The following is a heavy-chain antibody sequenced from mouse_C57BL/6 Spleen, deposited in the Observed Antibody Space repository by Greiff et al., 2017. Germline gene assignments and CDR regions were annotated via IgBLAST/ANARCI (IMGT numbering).Heavy chain of an antibody. J-gene: IGHJ3*01. D-gene: IGHD2-1*01. CDR2: ISYSGST. V-gene: IGHV3-1*01. CDR3: ARAVVTTDWFAY. Sequence: DVQLQESGPGMVKPSQSLSLTCSVTCYSITSGYDWHWIRHFPGNKLEWMGYISYSGSTNYNPTLKSRISITHDTSKNHFFLKLNSVTTEDTATYYCARAVVTTDWFAYWGQGTVVTVSA. CDR1: CYSITSGYD.